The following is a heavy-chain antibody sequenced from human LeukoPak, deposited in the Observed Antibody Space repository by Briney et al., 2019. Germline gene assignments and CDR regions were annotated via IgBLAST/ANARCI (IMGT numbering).Heavy chain of an antibody. CDR3: ARDGLLGAFDI. CDR1: GFTFSSNS. J-gene: IGHJ3*02. CDR2: IWYDGSNK. Sequence: PGGSLRLSCAASGFTFSSNSMNWVRQAPGKGLEWVAVIWYDGSNKYYADSVKGRFTISRDNSKNTLYLQMNSLRAEDTAVYYCARDGLLGAFDIWGQGTMVTVSS. D-gene: IGHD3/OR15-3a*01. V-gene: IGHV3-33*08.